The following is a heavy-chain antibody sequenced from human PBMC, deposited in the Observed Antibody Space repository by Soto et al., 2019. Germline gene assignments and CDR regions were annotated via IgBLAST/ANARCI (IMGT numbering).Heavy chain of an antibody. J-gene: IGHJ4*02. Sequence: ASVKVSCKASGYTFTSYGISWVRQAPGQGLEWMGWISAYNGNTNYAQKLQGRVTMTTDTSTSTAYMELRSLRSDDTAVYYCARDQTYDSSGYYYDGPIDYSGQAALVTVSS. CDR2: ISAYNGNT. CDR1: GYTFTSYG. CDR3: ARDQTYDSSGYYYDGPIDY. D-gene: IGHD3-22*01. V-gene: IGHV1-18*01.